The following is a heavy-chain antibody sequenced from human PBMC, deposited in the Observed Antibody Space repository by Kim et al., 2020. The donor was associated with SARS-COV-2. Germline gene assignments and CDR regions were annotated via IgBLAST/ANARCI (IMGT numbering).Heavy chain of an antibody. V-gene: IGHV4-34*01. CDR3: ARVRGYSYGYGH. D-gene: IGHD5-18*01. J-gene: IGHJ4*02. Sequence: TYNPSLKSRVTISVDTSKKQFSLKVSSVTAADTAVYYCARVRGYSYGYGHWGQGTLVTVSS.